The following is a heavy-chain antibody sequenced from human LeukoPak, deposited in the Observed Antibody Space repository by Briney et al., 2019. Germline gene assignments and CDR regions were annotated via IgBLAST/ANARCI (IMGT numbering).Heavy chain of an antibody. CDR2: INPDSGGP. J-gene: IGHJ4*02. D-gene: IGHD3-22*01. Sequence: ASVKVSCKASGYTFTDYYMHWVRQAPGQGLEWMGWINPDSGGPNYAQKFQGRATMTRDTSISTAYMELSRLRSDDTAVYYCARESRGILNYFDFWGQGTLVTVSS. V-gene: IGHV1-2*02. CDR3: ARESRGILNYFDF. CDR1: GYTFTDYY.